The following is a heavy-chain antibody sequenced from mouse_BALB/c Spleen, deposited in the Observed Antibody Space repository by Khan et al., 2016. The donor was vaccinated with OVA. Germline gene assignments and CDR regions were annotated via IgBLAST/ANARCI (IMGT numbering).Heavy chain of an antibody. D-gene: IGHD3-2*01. V-gene: IGHV1S45*01. CDR1: GYTFTNHH. Sequence: VQLQQSGAELVRPGASVKISCKAFGYTFTNHHINWVKQRPGQGLEWIGYINPYNDYTNYNQKFKGRVTLTVDKSTSTAYMELSSLTSEDSAVYYCASPRQLGLMGWFAYWGQGTLVTVSA. J-gene: IGHJ3*01. CDR3: ASPRQLGLMGWFAY. CDR2: INPYNDYT.